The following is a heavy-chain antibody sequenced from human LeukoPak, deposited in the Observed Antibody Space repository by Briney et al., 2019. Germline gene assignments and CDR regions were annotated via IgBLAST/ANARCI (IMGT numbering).Heavy chain of an antibody. CDR3: TTDWGSGTYYKRAFDI. CDR2: IRSKREGGTT. CDR1: GFTFSNAW. V-gene: IGHV3-15*01. Sequence: GGSLRLSCAASGFTFSNAWMTWVRQVPGKGLEWVGLIRSKREGGTTDYAAPVKGRFSISRDDSKNILYLEMNSLKTEDTALYYCTTDWGSGTYYKRAFDIWGQGTTVTVSS. J-gene: IGHJ3*02. D-gene: IGHD3-10*01.